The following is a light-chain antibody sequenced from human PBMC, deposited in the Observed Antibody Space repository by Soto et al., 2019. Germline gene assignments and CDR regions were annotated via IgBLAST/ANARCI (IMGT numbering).Light chain of an antibody. CDR1: QSIRAY. CDR3: QQSYSTTRT. J-gene: IGKJ1*01. Sequence: DIQMTQSPSSMSASVGDRVTITCRASQSIRAYLNWYQQTPGKAPKLLIYDASNLQSGVPSRFSGGGAGTDCTRTISSLQPEDFETYYCQQSYSTTRTFGQGTKVDIK. CDR2: DAS. V-gene: IGKV1-39*01.